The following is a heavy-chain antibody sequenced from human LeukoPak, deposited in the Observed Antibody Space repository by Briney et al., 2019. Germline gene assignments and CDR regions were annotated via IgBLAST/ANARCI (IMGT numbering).Heavy chain of an antibody. CDR1: GGSISSSSYY. CDR2: IYYSGST. V-gene: IGHV4-39*01. CDR3: ARRVQWFGELFSFDC. D-gene: IGHD3-10*01. Sequence: PSETLSLTCTVSGGSISSSSYYWGWIRQPPGKGLEWIGSIYYSGSTYYNPSLKSRVTISVDTSKNQFSLKLSSVTAADTAVYYCARRVQWFGELFSFDCWGQGTLVTVSS. J-gene: IGHJ4*02.